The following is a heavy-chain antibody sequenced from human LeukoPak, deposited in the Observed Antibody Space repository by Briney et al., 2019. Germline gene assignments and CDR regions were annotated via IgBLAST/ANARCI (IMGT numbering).Heavy chain of an antibody. D-gene: IGHD5-18*01. Sequence: GGSLRLSCAASGFTFSSYAMHWVRQAPGKGLEWVAVISYDGSNKYYADSVKGRFTISRDNAKNSLYLQMNSLRAEDTAVYYCARDQPIGYNYGYPFDYWGQGTLVTVSS. V-gene: IGHV3-30-3*01. CDR1: GFTFSSYA. CDR2: ISYDGSNK. CDR3: ARDQPIGYNYGYPFDY. J-gene: IGHJ4*02.